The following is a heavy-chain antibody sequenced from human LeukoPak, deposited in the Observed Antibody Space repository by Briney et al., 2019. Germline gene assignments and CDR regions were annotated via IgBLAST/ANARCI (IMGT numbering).Heavy chain of an antibody. V-gene: IGHV3-53*01. J-gene: IGHJ6*03. CDR3: ARVLSGRGSLYSYYYYVDV. CDR2: IYSGGSR. CDR1: GFTVSSNY. Sequence: GGSLRLSCAASGFTVSSNYMSWVRQAPGKGLEWVSVIYSGGSRYYADSVKGRFTISRDNSKNTLYLLMNSLRAEDTAVYYCARVLSGRGSLYSYYYYVDVWGKGTTVTISS. D-gene: IGHD3-10*01.